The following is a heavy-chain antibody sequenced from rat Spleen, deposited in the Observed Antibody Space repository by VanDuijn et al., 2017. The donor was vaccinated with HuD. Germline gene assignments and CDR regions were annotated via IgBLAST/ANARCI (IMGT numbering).Heavy chain of an antibody. CDR2: ISPSGGST. J-gene: IGHJ3*01. Sequence: EVHLVESGGGLVQPGRSLRFSCAASGFTFSTYGMTWVRQAPTKGLEWVASISPSGGSTYYRDSVKGRFTISRDNAKSTLYLQMDSLRSEDTATYFCSAGGFITHFAYWGQGTLVTVSS. V-gene: IGHV5-19*01. CDR1: GFTFSTYG. CDR3: SAGGFITHFAY. D-gene: IGHD1-1*01.